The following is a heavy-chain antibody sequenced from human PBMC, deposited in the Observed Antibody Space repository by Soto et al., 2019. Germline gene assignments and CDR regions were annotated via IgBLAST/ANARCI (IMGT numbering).Heavy chain of an antibody. CDR3: ASWAGQNRDFGGPFDY. D-gene: IGHD4-17*01. Sequence: EVQLLESGGGLVQPGGSLRLSCAASGFTFSSYAMSWVRQAPGKGLEWVSAISGSGGSTYYADSVKGRFTISRDNSKNTLYLQMNSLRAEDTAVYYCASWAGQNRDFGGPFDYWGQGTRVTVSS. CDR1: GFTFSSYA. J-gene: IGHJ4*02. V-gene: IGHV3-23*01. CDR2: ISGSGGST.